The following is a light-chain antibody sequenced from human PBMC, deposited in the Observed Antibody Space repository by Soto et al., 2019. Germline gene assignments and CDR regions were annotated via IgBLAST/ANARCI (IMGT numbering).Light chain of an antibody. CDR3: QQYGSSGT. CDR2: GIS. CDR1: QSVSSSY. V-gene: IGKV3-20*01. Sequence: EIVLAQSPGALSLSRGERATLSCRASQSVSSSYLAWYQQKPGQAPRLLIYGISRRVTGIPDRFSGSGSGTDFTLTISRLEPEDFAVYYCQQYGSSGTFGQGTKVDI. J-gene: IGKJ1*01.